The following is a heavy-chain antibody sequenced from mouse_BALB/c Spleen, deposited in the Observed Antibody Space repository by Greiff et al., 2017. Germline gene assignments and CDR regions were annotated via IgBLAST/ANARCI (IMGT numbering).Heavy chain of an antibody. CDR1: GLDFSRYW. Sequence: EVKLMESGGGLVQPGGSLKLSCAASGLDFSRYWMSWVRQAPGKGLEWIGEINPDSSTINYTPSLKDKFIISRDNAKNTLYLQMSKVRSEDTALYYCARNYGYYYAMDYWGQGTSVTVSS. CDR3: ARNYGYYYAMDY. J-gene: IGHJ4*01. CDR2: INPDSSTI. D-gene: IGHD1-2*01. V-gene: IGHV4-1*02.